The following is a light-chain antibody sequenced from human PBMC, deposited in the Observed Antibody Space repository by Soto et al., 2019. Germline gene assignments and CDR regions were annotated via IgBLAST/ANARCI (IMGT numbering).Light chain of an antibody. CDR2: KAS. CDR1: QSINSW. V-gene: IGKV1-5*03. Sequence: DIQMTQSPSTLSASVGGRVTITCRSSQSINSWLAWFQQKPGKAPKLLIFKASSLYSGVPSRFSGSGSGTEFTLTISSLQPDDFATYFCQQYNSYLWTFGQGTKVDIK. CDR3: QQYNSYLWT. J-gene: IGKJ1*01.